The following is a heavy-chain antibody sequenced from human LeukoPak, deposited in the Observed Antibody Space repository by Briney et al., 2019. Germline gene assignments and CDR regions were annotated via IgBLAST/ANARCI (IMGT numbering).Heavy chain of an antibody. CDR2: MYYTGST. D-gene: IGHD2-15*01. J-gene: IGHJ4*02. Sequence: SETLSLTCTVSGGSISSSSYYWGWIRQPPGKGLEWIGTMYYTGSTYYSPSLKSRVTISVDTSKNQFSLKLSSVTAADTAVYYCARVQAKARGSGLDYWGQGTLVTVSS. CDR1: GGSISSSSYY. CDR3: ARVQAKARGSGLDY. V-gene: IGHV4-39*07.